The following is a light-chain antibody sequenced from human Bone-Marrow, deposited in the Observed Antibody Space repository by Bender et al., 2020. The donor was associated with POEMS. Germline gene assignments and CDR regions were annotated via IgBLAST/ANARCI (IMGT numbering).Light chain of an antibody. Sequence: SFVLTQPPSLSVAPGRTANITCAGNYIGGKNVHWYQQRPGQAPLLVVYDDGDRPSGIPGRISGSNFGDTATLTISRVEAGDEADYYCQVWDISSDHWVFGGGTKLTVL. V-gene: IGLV3-21*03. CDR3: QVWDISSDHWV. CDR1: YIGGKN. J-gene: IGLJ3*02. CDR2: DDG.